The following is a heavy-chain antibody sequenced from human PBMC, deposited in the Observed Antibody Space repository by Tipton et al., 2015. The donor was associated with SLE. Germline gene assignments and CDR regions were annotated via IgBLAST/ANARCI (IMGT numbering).Heavy chain of an antibody. V-gene: IGHV4-4*07. J-gene: IGHJ6*03. CDR3: ARVQYGGYYFYYMDV. D-gene: IGHD3-10*01. Sequence: TLSPTCTVSGGSISSNYWSWIRQPAGKGLEWIGRTYPSGNTHYSPSLKSRVTISVDTSKNQFSLKLSSVTAADTAVYFCARVQYGGYYFYYMDVWGMGTTVTVSS. CDR1: GGSISSNY. CDR2: TYPSGNT.